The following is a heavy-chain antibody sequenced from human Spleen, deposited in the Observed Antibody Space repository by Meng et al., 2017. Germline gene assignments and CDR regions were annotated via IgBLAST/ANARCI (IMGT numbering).Heavy chain of an antibody. CDR1: GGSISSSSYY. D-gene: IGHD3-10*01. CDR3: AGEGSGDAFDI. Sequence: GSLRLSCTVSGGSISSSSYYWGWIRQPPGKGLEWIGNIYYSGSTYYNPSLKSRVTISVDTSKNQFSLKLSSVTAADTAVYYCAGEGSGDAFDIWGQGTMVTVSS. CDR2: IYYSGST. V-gene: IGHV4-39*07. J-gene: IGHJ3*02.